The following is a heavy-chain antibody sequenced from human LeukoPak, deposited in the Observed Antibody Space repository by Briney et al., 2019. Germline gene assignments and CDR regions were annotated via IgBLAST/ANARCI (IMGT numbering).Heavy chain of an antibody. Sequence: GGSLRLSCAASGFTFSSYALSWVRQAPGKGLEWVSGISRSGDTTYYAASVKGRFTISRDNSENTLFLQMNSLRAGDTAVYYCVREARGYHYTYFDYWGQGTLVTVSS. V-gene: IGHV3-23*01. CDR3: VREARGYHYTYFDY. D-gene: IGHD5-18*01. CDR2: ISRSGDTT. J-gene: IGHJ4*02. CDR1: GFTFSSYA.